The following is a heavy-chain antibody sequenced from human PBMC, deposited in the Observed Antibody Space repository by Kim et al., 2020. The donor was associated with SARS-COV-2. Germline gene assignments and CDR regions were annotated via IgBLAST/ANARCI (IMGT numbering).Heavy chain of an antibody. Sequence: SETLSLTCTVSGGSISTSSYYWGWIRQPPGKGLEWIGSIYYSGSTYYNPSLKSRVTISVDTSKNQFSVKLSSVTAADTAVYYCATSYSSSSGRDYWGQGTLVTVS. CDR2: IYYSGST. J-gene: IGHJ4*02. V-gene: IGHV4-39*01. CDR1: GGSISTSSYY. D-gene: IGHD6-6*01. CDR3: ATSYSSSSGRDY.